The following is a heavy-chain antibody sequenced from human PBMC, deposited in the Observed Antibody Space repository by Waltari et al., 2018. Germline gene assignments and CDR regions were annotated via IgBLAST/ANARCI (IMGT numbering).Heavy chain of an antibody. CDR3: TTDPDDYWSGDPLDY. D-gene: IGHD3-3*01. Sequence: EVQLVESGGGLVTPGGSLRLSCVVSGFSFSNAYMTWVRQAPGKGLAWVGRIKSKTDGGTTDYAAPVKGRFAISRDDSEDTVYLQMNSLESEDTAVYYCTTDPDDYWSGDPLDYWGQGTVGTVAS. CDR2: IKSKTDGGTT. J-gene: IGHJ4*02. V-gene: IGHV3-15*07. CDR1: GFSFSNAY.